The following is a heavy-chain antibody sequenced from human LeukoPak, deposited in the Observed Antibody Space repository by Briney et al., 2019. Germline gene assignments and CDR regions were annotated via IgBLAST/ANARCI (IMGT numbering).Heavy chain of an antibody. J-gene: IGHJ6*03. V-gene: IGHV3-21*01. CDR2: ISSSSYI. CDR1: GFTFSSYS. Sequence: TGGSLRLSCAASGFTFSSYSMDWVRQAPGKGLEWVSSISSSSYIYYADSVKGRFTISRDNAKNSLYLQMNSLRAEDTAVYYCARSFGYSSIKGYYMDVWGKGTTVTVSS. CDR3: ARSFGYSSIKGYYMDV. D-gene: IGHD6-13*01.